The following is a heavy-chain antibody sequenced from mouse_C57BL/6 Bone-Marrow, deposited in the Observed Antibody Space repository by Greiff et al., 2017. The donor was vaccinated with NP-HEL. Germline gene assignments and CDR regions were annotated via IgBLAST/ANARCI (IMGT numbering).Heavy chain of an antibody. CDR2: INPNNGGT. J-gene: IGHJ2*01. CDR1: GYTFTDYN. D-gene: IGHD1-1*01. Sequence: EVKLVESGPELVKPGASVKMSCKASGYTFTDYNMHWVKQSHGKSLEWIGYINPNNGGTSYNQKFKGKATLTVNKSSSTAYMELRSLTSEDSAVYYCARIITTVVADYWGQGTTLTVSS. CDR3: ARIITTVVADY. V-gene: IGHV1-22*01.